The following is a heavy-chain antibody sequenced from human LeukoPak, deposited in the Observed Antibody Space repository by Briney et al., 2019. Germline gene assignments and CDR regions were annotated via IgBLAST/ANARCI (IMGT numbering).Heavy chain of an antibody. CDR3: ARRVVVVTALDYYYYMDV. CDR1: GGSFSDYY. D-gene: IGHD2-21*02. V-gene: IGHV4-34*01. J-gene: IGHJ6*03. Sequence: PSETLSLTCAVYGGSFSDYYWGWIRQPPGKGLEWIGEINPSGSTNYSPSLKSRVTISVDTSKNQFSLKLSSVTAADTAVYYCARRVVVVTALDYYYYMDVWGKGTTVTVSS. CDR2: INPSGST.